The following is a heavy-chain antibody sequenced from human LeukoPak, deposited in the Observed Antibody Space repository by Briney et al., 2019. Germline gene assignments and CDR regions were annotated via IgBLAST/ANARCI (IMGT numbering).Heavy chain of an antibody. CDR3: ARVGRGTMVRDYYYYMDV. CDR2: IYYSGST. J-gene: IGHJ6*03. Sequence: PSETLSLTCAVSGGSISSGGYSWSWIRQPPGKGLEWIGYIYYSGSTYYNPSLKSRVTISVDTSKNQFSLKLSSVTAADTAVYYCARVGRGTMVRDYYYYMDVWGKGTTVTVSS. D-gene: IGHD3-10*01. V-gene: IGHV4-30-4*07. CDR1: GGSISSGGYS.